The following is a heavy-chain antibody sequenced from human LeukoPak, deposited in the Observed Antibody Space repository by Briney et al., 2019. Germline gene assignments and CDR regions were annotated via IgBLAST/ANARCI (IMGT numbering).Heavy chain of an antibody. Sequence: GGSLRLSCAASGFTLSSYAMSWVRQAPGKGLEWVSSISASGGSTNYADSVRGRFTISRDNSKNTVYLQVNSLRAEDTAVYYCAKVMKGSERLTMVRGVIIKTAGLYYMDVWGKGTTVTVSS. CDR1: GFTLSSYA. CDR3: AKVMKGSERLTMVRGVIIKTAGLYYMDV. D-gene: IGHD3-10*01. J-gene: IGHJ6*03. CDR2: ISASGGST. V-gene: IGHV3-23*01.